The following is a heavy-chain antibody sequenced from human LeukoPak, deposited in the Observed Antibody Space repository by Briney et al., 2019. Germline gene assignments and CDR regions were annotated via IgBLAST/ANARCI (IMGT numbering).Heavy chain of an antibody. CDR2: MNPNSGNT. V-gene: IGHV1-8*01. D-gene: IGHD3-16*02. CDR3: ARVLTEYVWGSYRYKD. J-gene: IGHJ4*02. CDR1: GYTFTSYD. Sequence: ASVKVSCKASGYTFTSYDINWVRQATGQGLEWMGWMNPNSGNTGYAQKFQGRVTMTRNTSISTAYMELSSLRSEDTAVYYCARVLTEYVWGSYRYKDWGQGTLVTVSS.